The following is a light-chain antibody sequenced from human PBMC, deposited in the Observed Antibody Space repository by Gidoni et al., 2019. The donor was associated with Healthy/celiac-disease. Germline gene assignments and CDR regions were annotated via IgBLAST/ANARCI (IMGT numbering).Light chain of an antibody. J-gene: IGLJ1*01. CDR1: SSDVGAYNY. Sequence: QSALPPPASVSGSPGQSITISCTGTSSDVGAYNYVSWYQQHPDKAPQLMIFDVSNRPSGVSNRFSGSKSGNTASLTISGLQAEDEADYYCSSYTSTTTLYVFGTGTKVTVL. CDR3: SSYTSTTTLYV. CDR2: DVS. V-gene: IGLV2-14*03.